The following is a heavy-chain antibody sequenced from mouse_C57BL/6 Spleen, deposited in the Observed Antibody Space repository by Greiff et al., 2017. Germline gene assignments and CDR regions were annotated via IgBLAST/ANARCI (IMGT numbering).Heavy chain of an antibody. Sequence: VQLQQSGAELARPGASVKLSCKASGYTFTSYGISWVKQRTGQGLEWIGEIYPRSGNTYYNEKFKGKATLTADKSSSTAYMELRSLPSEGSTVYFCARPANGDVDYAMDYWGQGTSVTVSS. D-gene: IGHD3-3*01. J-gene: IGHJ4*01. CDR1: GYTFTSYG. CDR2: IYPRSGNT. CDR3: ARPANGDVDYAMDY. V-gene: IGHV1-81*01.